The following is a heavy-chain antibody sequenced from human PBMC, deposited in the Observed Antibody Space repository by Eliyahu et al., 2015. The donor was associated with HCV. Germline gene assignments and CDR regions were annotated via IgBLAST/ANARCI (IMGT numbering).Heavy chain of an antibody. D-gene: IGHD6-19*01. CDR2: IHXSGST. Sequence: QVQLQESGPGLVKPSETLSLTCTVSGXAISSYYXSWFLQPPGKGPEWIGEIHXSGSTNYNPXLKSRVTKSVDTSKNQFSLKLSSLTAADTAVYYCTSGGGGIAVAGTGGWFDPWGQGTLVTVSS. J-gene: IGHJ5*02. CDR1: GXAISSYY. V-gene: IGHV4-59*01. CDR3: TSGGGGIAVAGTGGWFDP.